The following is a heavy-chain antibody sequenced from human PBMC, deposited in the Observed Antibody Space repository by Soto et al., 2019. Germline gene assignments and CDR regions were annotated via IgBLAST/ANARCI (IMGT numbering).Heavy chain of an antibody. J-gene: IGHJ4*02. CDR2: INTGNGDT. CDR1: GINYNTYA. D-gene: IGHD5-12*01. V-gene: IGHV1-3*04. Sequence: QVQLVQSGAEMKKPGASVKVSCKTSGINYNTYAIDWVRQARGQGLEWMGWINTGNGDTRYSQNFQGRVTLTRDTSSSTVYMDLDSPKSEDTGLYFCARAISGYVTWGQGTLVTVSS. CDR3: ARAISGYVT.